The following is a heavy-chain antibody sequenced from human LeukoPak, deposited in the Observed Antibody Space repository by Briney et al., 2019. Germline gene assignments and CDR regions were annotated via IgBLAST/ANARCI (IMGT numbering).Heavy chain of an antibody. CDR1: GFAFSGYW. CDR3: ARGGHYFDSSAYFWRPAEIDY. CDR2: INRDGSTT. D-gene: IGHD3-22*01. V-gene: IGHV3-74*03. Sequence: GGSLRLSCAASGFAFSGYWMHWGRQAPGKGLVWGSRINRDGSTTTYADSVKGRFTVSRDNAKNTLNLQMTSLRAEDTAVYYCARGGHYFDSSAYFWRPAEIDYWGQGTLVTVSS. J-gene: IGHJ4*02.